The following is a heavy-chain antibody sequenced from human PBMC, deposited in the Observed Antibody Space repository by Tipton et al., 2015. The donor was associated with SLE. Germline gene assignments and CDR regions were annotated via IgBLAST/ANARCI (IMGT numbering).Heavy chain of an antibody. CDR1: GGSIRSYY. Sequence: TLSLTCTVSGGSIRSYYWSWIRQPPGKGLGWIGYIYYSGSTNYHPSLKSRVTISVDTSTNQFSLKLSSVTAADTAMYYCARDPYNGEGYWGQGTLVTVSS. V-gene: IGHV4-59*12. CDR3: ARDPYNGEGY. J-gene: IGHJ4*02. D-gene: IGHD1-1*01. CDR2: IYYSGST.